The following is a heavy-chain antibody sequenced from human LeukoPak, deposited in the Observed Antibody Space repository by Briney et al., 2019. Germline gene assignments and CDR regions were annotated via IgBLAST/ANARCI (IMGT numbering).Heavy chain of an antibody. D-gene: IGHD3-22*01. J-gene: IGHJ4*02. CDR3: AREIAAYYDSSGYQPLFY. CDR2: IIPIFGTA. V-gene: IGHV1-69*13. CDR1: GYTFTSYY. Sequence: GASVKVSCKASGYTFTSYYMHWVRQAPGQGLEWMGGIIPIFGTANYAQKFQGRVTITADESTSTAYMELSSLRSEDTAVYYCAREIAAYYDSSGYQPLFYWGQGTLVTVSS.